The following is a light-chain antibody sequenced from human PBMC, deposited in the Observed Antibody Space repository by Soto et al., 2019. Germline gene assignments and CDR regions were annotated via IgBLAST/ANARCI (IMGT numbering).Light chain of an antibody. Sequence: AIQLTQSPSSLSASVGDRVTITCRASQAIRGALAWYQQKPGKAPKILIYDVSTLESGVPSRFSGSSSGTDFTLTISSLQPVDFATYYCQQFNSYPITFGHGTRLEIK. CDR1: QAIRGA. CDR3: QQFNSYPIT. CDR2: DVS. V-gene: IGKV1-13*02. J-gene: IGKJ5*01.